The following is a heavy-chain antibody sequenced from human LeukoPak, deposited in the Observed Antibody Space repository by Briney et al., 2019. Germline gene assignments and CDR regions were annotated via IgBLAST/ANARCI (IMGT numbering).Heavy chain of an antibody. J-gene: IGHJ4*02. Sequence: GGSLRLSCAASGFNFGSNWMGWVRQAPGKGLEWVANIKQDGSEKYYVDSVKGRFTISRDNAKNSLYLQMNSLRAEDTAVYYCAREGPSVTPYYWGQGTLVTVSS. CDR1: GFNFGSNW. CDR3: AREGPSVTPYY. D-gene: IGHD4-17*01. CDR2: IKQDGSEK. V-gene: IGHV3-7*01.